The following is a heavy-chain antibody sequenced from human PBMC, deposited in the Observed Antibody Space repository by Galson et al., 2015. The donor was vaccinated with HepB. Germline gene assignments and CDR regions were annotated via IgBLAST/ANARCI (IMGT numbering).Heavy chain of an antibody. CDR3: ARERGRQFDY. CDR1: GGSISSSNW. D-gene: IGHD3-16*01. J-gene: IGHJ4*02. CDR2: IYHSGST. V-gene: IGHV4-4*02. Sequence: SETLSLTCAVSGGSISSSNWWSWVRQPPGKGLEWIGEIYHSGSTNYNPSLKSRVTISVDKSNNEFSLKLISVTAADTAVYYCARERGRQFDYWGQGTLVTVSS.